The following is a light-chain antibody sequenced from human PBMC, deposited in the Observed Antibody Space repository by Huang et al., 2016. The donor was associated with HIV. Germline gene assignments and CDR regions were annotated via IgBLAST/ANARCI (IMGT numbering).Light chain of an antibody. CDR1: QTVSSN. J-gene: IGKJ2*01. Sequence: EIVMTQSPATLSVSPGERATLSCRASQTVSSNLAWYQQNPGQAPRLLIYAAATRATDIPARFCGSGSGTEFTPTISSLQSEDFAVYYCQHYRVWPPVYTFGQGTKLEIK. V-gene: IGKV3-15*01. CDR2: AAA. CDR3: QHYRVWPPVYT.